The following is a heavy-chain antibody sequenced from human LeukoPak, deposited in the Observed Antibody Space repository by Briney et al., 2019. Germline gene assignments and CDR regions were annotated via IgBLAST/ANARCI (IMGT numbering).Heavy chain of an antibody. CDR2: ISYDGSNK. J-gene: IGHJ4*02. V-gene: IGHV3-30*03. Sequence: GGSLRLSCAASGFTFSSYGMHWVRQAPGKGLEWVAVISYDGSNKYYADSVKGRFTISRDNAKNTLYLQMNSLGAEDTAVYYCARGYSSGLHFDYWGQGTLVTVSS. CDR3: ARGYSSGLHFDY. CDR1: GFTFSSYG. D-gene: IGHD6-19*01.